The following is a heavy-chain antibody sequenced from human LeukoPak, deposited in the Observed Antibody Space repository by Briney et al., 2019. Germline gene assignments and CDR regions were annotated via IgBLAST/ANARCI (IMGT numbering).Heavy chain of an antibody. J-gene: IGHJ4*02. D-gene: IGHD2-21*01. CDR1: GFTFSNYW. CDR3: ARDEQSVWDY. Sequence: GGSQRLSCAASGFTFSNYWMSWIRQAPGKGLEWVANIKEDGSEKYYVDSVKGRFTISRDNAKNSLYLQMNSLRAEDTAVYYCARDEQSVWDYWGQGTLVTVSS. V-gene: IGHV3-7*01. CDR2: IKEDGSEK.